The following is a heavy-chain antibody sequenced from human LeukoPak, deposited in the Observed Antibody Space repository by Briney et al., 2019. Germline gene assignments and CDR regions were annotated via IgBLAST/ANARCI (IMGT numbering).Heavy chain of an antibody. CDR1: GFVFSSHA. V-gene: IGHV3-48*03. J-gene: IGHJ5*02. D-gene: IGHD6-13*01. CDR3: ARDFSYGYFDP. CDR2: ISSSGSTI. Sequence: GGSLRLSCAASGFVFSSHAMSWVRQAPGKGLEWVSYISSSGSTIYYADSVKGRFTISRDNAKNSLYLQMNSLRAEDTAVYYCARDFSYGYFDPWGQGTLVTVSS.